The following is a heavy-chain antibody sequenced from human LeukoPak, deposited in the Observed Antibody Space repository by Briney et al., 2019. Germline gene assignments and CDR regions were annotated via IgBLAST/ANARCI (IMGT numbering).Heavy chain of an antibody. CDR3: AREITLTGYKYGLGFNY. CDR2: IYYSGAS. D-gene: IGHD5-12*01. Sequence: SETLSLTCTVSGGSISSYYWSWIRQSPGMGLEWIGSIYYSGASDYNPSLKSRVTISADTSNNQFSLRLRSVTAADTAVYYCAREITLTGYKYGLGFNYWGQGTLVTVSS. J-gene: IGHJ4*02. V-gene: IGHV4-59*01. CDR1: GGSISSYY.